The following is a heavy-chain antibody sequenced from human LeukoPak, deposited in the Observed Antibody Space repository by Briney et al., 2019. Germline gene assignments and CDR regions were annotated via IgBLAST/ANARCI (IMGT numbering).Heavy chain of an antibody. J-gene: IGHJ6*03. Sequence: GASVKVSCNASGYTFTGYYMHWVRQAPGQGLEWMGGIIPIFGTANYAQKFQGRVTITADESTSTAYMELSSLRSEDTAVYYCARDLIGGYYMDVWGKGTTVTISS. D-gene: IGHD3-3*01. V-gene: IGHV1-69*13. CDR1: GYTFTGYY. CDR3: ARDLIGGYYMDV. CDR2: IIPIFGTA.